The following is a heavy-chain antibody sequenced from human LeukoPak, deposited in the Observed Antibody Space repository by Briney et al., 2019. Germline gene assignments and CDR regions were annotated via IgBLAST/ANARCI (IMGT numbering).Heavy chain of an antibody. Sequence: GVSLTLSCSASPLTDNTPHVRGVRQSPGGGLEWVSVIYSGAGTNYADSVKGRFTISRDNSKNTLYLQMNSLRAEDTAMYYCTKSGPPDPYWGQGTMVTVSS. CDR1: PLTDNTPH. CDR3: TKSGPPDPY. CDR2: IYSGAGT. J-gene: IGHJ3*01. V-gene: IGHV3-53*01.